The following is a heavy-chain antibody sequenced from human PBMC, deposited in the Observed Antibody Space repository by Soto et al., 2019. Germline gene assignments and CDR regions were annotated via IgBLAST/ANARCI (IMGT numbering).Heavy chain of an antibody. D-gene: IGHD3-3*01. CDR2: ISGSGGST. Sequence: GESLKISCAASGFTFSSYAMSWVRQAPGKGLEWVSAISGSGGSTYYADSVKGRFTISRDNSKNKLYLQMNSLRAEDTAVYYCAKEEPITIFGVVIPVYGMDVWGQGTTVTVSS. J-gene: IGHJ6*02. CDR3: AKEEPITIFGVVIPVYGMDV. CDR1: GFTFSSYA. V-gene: IGHV3-23*01.